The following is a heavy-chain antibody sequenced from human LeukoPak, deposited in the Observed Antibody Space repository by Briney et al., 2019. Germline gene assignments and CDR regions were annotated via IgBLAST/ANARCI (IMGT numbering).Heavy chain of an antibody. V-gene: IGHV1-18*01. CDR3: ARVDTMIVVVITNYYYGMDV. J-gene: IGHJ6*02. CDR1: GYTFTSYG. Sequence: ASVKVSCKASGYTFTSYGISWVRQAPGQGLEWMGWISAYNGNTNYAQKPQGRVTMTTDTSTSTAYMELRSLRSDDTAVYYCARVDTMIVVVITNYYYGMDVWGQGTTVTVSS. D-gene: IGHD3-22*01. CDR2: ISAYNGNT.